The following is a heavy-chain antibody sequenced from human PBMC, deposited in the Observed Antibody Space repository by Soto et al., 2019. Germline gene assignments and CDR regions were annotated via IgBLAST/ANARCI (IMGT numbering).Heavy chain of an antibody. D-gene: IGHD3-10*01. CDR2: INLSDGST. Sequence: ASLKVSCKASGHSFTMPSDYMHWVRQAPGQGLEWVGIINLSDGSTSYAQRSQGRVTLTSDTSTSTVYMELSSLRSDDTAIYYCMIDRAGATADSWGQGTLVTVSS. J-gene: IGHJ5*01. V-gene: IGHV1-46*01. CDR3: MIDRAGATADS. CDR1: GHSFTMPSDY.